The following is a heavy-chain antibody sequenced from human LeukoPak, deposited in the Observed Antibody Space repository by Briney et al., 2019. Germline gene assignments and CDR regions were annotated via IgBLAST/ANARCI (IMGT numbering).Heavy chain of an antibody. J-gene: IGHJ6*02. D-gene: IGHD3-10*01. CDR2: ISGSGANT. CDR3: ARVLGGFPYYYGMDV. CDR1: GFTFSSYA. Sequence: GGSLRLSCAASGFTFSSYAMSWVRQAPGKGLEWVSAISGSGANTYYADSVKGRFTISRDNSKNTLYLQMNSLRAEDTAVYFCARVLGGFPYYYGMDVWGQGTTVTVSS. V-gene: IGHV3-23*01.